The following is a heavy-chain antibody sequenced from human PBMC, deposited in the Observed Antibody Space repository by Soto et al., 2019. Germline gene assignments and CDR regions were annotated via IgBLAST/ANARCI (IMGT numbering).Heavy chain of an antibody. CDR1: GFTFSSYS. J-gene: IGHJ4*02. CDR2: ISSSSSYI. D-gene: IGHD6-13*01. CDR3: ARTLAAAGPRTDYYCDY. V-gene: IGHV3-21*01. Sequence: EVQLVESGGGLVKPGGSLRLSCAASGFTFSSYSMNWVRQAPGKGLEWVSSISSSSSYIYYADSVKGRFTISRDNAKNSLYLQMNSLRAEDTAVYYCARTLAAAGPRTDYYCDYWGQGTLVTVSS.